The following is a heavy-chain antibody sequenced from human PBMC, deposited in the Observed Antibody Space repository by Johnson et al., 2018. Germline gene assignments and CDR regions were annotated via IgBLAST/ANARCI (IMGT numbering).Heavy chain of an antibody. J-gene: IGHJ1*01. CDR2: TSNDEGIK. D-gene: IGHD3-10*01. Sequence: QVQLVQSGGGVVQPGRSLRLSCSASGFSFSNYVMHWVRQAPGKGLEWVAVTSNDEGIKYYVDSVKGRFTISRDNSKGTLYLQINSLRAEDTAVYYCATGAISGVFYREFFQHWGQGTLVTVSS. CDR3: ATGAISGVFYREFFQH. CDR1: GFSFSNYV. V-gene: IGHV3-30*03.